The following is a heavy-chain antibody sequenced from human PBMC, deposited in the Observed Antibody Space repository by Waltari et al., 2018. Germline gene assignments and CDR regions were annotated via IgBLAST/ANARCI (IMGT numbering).Heavy chain of an antibody. CDR3: ATDPVSGRHRDY. J-gene: IGHJ4*02. D-gene: IGHD6-19*01. V-gene: IGHV1-24*01. CDR2: FDSENGEP. Sequence: QVQLVQSGAEVKKAGASVKVSCQVFGYRLGEFSINWVRQAPRKGLEWMGGFDSENGEPVYAQKFQGRVTMTEDTSKDIAYMELSRLRSEDTAVYFCATDPVSGRHRDYWGQGTLVTVSS. CDR1: GYRLGEFS.